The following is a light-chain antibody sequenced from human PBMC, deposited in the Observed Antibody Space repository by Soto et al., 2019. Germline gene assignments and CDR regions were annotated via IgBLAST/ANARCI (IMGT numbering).Light chain of an antibody. CDR1: QSVSRN. CDR2: GAS. CDR3: QHYNNWPPET. Sequence: EIVMTQSPATLSVSPGERATLSCRASQSVSRNLAWYQQKPGQAPRLLIYGASTRAIGIPARFSGSGSGTEFILSISSLQSEDVAVNYCQHYNNWPPETFGPGTKVDIK. V-gene: IGKV3-15*01. J-gene: IGKJ3*01.